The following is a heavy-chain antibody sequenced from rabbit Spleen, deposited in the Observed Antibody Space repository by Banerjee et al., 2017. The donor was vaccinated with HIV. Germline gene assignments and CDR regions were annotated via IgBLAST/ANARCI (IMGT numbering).Heavy chain of an antibody. CDR1: GFSFSNKSV. CDR3: ARDLTGVLGWNFGW. Sequence: QEQLVESGGGLVKPEGSLKLSCTASGFSFSNKSVMCWVHQAPGKGLEWIACINAISAKAVYANWAKGRSSFSKSSPPTVTLQMTSLTAVYTATYFCARDLTGVLGWNFGWWGPGTLVTVS. V-gene: IGHV1S45*01. CDR2: INAISAKA. J-gene: IGHJ4*01. D-gene: IGHD4-1*01.